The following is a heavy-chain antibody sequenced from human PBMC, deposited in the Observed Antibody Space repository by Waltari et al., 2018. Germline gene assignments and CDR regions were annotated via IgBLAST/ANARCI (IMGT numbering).Heavy chain of an antibody. V-gene: IGHV4-39*07. J-gene: IGHJ5*02. CDR3: ARDRSGTINSFDP. D-gene: IGHD1-26*01. CDR2: MFYSGTT. Sequence: QLQLQESGPRLVKPEETLSLTCTVSGDSASSGPYFWAWIRQPPGKGLEWLGSMFYSGTTYHNSSLKSRVTISVDTSKNQVSLQLKSVTAADTAVYFCARDRSGTINSFDPWGRGTLVTVSS. CDR1: GDSASSGPYF.